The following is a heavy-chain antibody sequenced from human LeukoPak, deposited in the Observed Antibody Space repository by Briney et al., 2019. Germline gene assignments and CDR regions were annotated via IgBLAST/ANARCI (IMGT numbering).Heavy chain of an antibody. Sequence: SETLSLTCNVSGVSISSHHWSWIRQPPGKGLEWIGYIYYSGSTNYNTSLKSRVTISIDTSKNQFSLNLSSVTAADTAVYYCARHGGSALGLLFDYWGQGTLVTVSS. J-gene: IGHJ4*02. CDR2: IYYSGST. D-gene: IGHD2-21*01. CDR3: ARHGGSALGLLFDY. V-gene: IGHV4-59*08. CDR1: GVSISSHH.